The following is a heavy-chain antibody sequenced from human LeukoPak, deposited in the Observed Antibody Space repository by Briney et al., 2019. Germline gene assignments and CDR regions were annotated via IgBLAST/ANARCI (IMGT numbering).Heavy chain of an antibody. CDR1: GFTFDDYA. CDR2: ISWNSGSI. J-gene: IGHJ4*02. CDR3: AKDMGKYYYDSSGSSNFDY. Sequence: SGGSLRLSCAASGFTFDDYAMHWVRQAPGKGLEWVSGISWNSGSIGYADSVKGRFTISRDNAKSSLYLQMNSLRAEDTALYYCAKDMGKYYYDSSGSSNFDYWGQGTLVTVSS. D-gene: IGHD3-22*01. V-gene: IGHV3-9*01.